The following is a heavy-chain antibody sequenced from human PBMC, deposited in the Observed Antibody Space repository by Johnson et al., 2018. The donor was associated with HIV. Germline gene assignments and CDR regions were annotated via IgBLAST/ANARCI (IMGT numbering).Heavy chain of an antibody. V-gene: IGHV3-30*19. CDR2: ISYDGSNK. CDR3: ARESTLDAFDI. Sequence: QVQLVESGGGVVQPWRSLRLSCAASGFTFSSYGMHWVRQAPGKGLEWVAVISYDGSNKYYADSVKGRFTISRDNSKNTLYLQMNSLRAEDTAVYYCARESTLDAFDIWGQGTMVTVSS. CDR1: GFTFSSYG. J-gene: IGHJ3*02.